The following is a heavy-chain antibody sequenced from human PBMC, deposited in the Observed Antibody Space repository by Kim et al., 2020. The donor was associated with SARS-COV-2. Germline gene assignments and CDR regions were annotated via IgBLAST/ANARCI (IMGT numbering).Heavy chain of an antibody. CDR1: GFTFSSYE. V-gene: IGHV3-48*03. D-gene: IGHD3-22*01. CDR2: ISSSGSTI. J-gene: IGHJ4*02. CDR3: ARDPSLWGIVGGGGGY. Sequence: GGSLRLSCAASGFTFSSYEMNWVRQAPGKGLEWVSYISSSGSTIYYADSVKGRFTISRDNAKNSLYLQMNSLRAEDTAVYYCARDPSLWGIVGGGGGYWGQGTLVTVSS.